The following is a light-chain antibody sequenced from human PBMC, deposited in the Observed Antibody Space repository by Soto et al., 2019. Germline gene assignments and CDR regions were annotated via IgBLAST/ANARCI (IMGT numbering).Light chain of an antibody. J-gene: IGKJ5*01. V-gene: IGKV3-11*01. CDR1: QSINNY. CDR3: QQRSKYPIT. CDR2: DAS. Sequence: IVSQHSSNTLSXXPWEXPTLXXRASQSINNYLAWHQQKPGQAPGLLIYDASNGATGIPARFSGSGSGTDFTLTISSLEPEDFAIYYCQQRSKYPITFGQGTRLEVK.